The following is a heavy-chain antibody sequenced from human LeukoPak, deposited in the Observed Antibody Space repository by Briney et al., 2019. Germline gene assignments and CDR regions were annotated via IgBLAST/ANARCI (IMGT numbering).Heavy chain of an antibody. CDR3: ARKTDDCSSTSCPLDY. D-gene: IGHD2-2*01. CDR1: GFTFSSYS. CDR2: ISSSSSYI. J-gene: IGHJ4*02. V-gene: IGHV3-21*01. Sequence: GGSLRLSCAASGFTFSSYSMNWVRQAPGKGLEWVSSISSSSSYIHYADSVKGRFTISRDNAKNSLYLQMNSLRAEDTAVYYCARKTDDCSSTSCPLDYWGQGTLVTVSS.